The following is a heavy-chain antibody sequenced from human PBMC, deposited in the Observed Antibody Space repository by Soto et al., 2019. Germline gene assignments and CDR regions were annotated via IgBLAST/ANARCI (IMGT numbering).Heavy chain of an antibody. Sequence: SGTMALTCTVSGGSISSYYWSGIRQPPGKGLEWIGYIYYSGSTNYNPSLKSRVTISVDTSKNQFSLKLSSVTAADTAVYYCARHTYEIDYFDYWGQGTLVTLSS. CDR3: ARHTYEIDYFDY. CDR1: GGSISSYY. D-gene: IGHD3-16*01. V-gene: IGHV4-59*01. CDR2: IYYSGST. J-gene: IGHJ4*02.